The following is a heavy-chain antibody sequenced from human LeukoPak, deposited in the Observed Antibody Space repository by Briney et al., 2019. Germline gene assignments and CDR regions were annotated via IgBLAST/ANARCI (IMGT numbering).Heavy chain of an antibody. CDR3: ARDLGSSYFGRQDGSFDS. J-gene: IGHJ4*02. D-gene: IGHD3-10*02. CDR1: GGSISGRY. V-gene: IGHV4-59*11. Sequence: PSETLSLTCSLSGGSISGRYWSWIRQPPGKGLEWIGYIYYSGSTKYNPSPKSRVPMSVDTSKNQFSLKLTSVTAAHTAFYYCARDLGSSYFGRQDGSFDSWGQGTLVTVSS. CDR2: IYYSGST.